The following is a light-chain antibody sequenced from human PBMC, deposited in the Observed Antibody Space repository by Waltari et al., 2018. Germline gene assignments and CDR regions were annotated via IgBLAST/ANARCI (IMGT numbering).Light chain of an antibody. J-gene: IGKJ5*01. CDR2: DTS. V-gene: IGKV3-20*01. CDR3: QQYGNTPFT. Sequence: EIVLTQSLGTLSLSPGERATLSCRASQSVRSNYLAWYQQKPGQAPSLLIYDTSNRATGIPDRFSGSGSGTDFTLIISRLEPEDFALYYCQQYGNTPFTFGQGTRLDIK. CDR1: QSVRSNY.